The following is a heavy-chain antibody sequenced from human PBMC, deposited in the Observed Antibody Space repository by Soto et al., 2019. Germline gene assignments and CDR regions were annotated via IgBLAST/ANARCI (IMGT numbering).Heavy chain of an antibody. CDR2: INHSGST. CDR1: GGSFSGYY. D-gene: IGHD4-17*01. V-gene: IGHV4-34*01. CDR3: ARGGDGDDRLIDY. J-gene: IGHJ4*02. Sequence: QVQLQQWGAGLLKPSETLSLTCAVYGGSFSGYYWSWIRQPPGKGLEWIGEINHSGSTNYNPSLKSRVTISVDTSKNQFSLKLSSVTAADTAVYYCARGGDGDDRLIDYWGQGTLVTVSS.